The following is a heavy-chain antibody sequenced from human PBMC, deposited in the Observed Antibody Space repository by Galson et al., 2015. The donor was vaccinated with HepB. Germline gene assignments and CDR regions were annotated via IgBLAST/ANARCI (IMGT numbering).Heavy chain of an antibody. CDR2: ISSSSSYI. J-gene: IGHJ4*02. D-gene: IGHD6-13*01. Sequence: SLRLSCAASGFTFSSYSMNWVRQAPGKGLEWVSSISSSSSYIYYADSVKGRFTISRDNAKNSLYLQMNSLRAEDTAVYYCARVGKAAGTVDYCGQGTLVTVAS. CDR1: GFTFSSYS. V-gene: IGHV3-21*01. CDR3: ARVGKAAGTVDY.